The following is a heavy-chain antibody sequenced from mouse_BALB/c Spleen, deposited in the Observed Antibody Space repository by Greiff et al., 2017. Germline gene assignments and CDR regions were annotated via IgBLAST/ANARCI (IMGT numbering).Heavy chain of an antibody. CDR3: ARERGNYVAWFAY. V-gene: IGHV1S81*02. Sequence: QVQLQQSGAELVKPGASVKLSCKASGYTFTSYWMHWVKQRPGQGLEWIGEINPSNGRTNYNEKFKSKATLTVDKSSSTAYMQLSSLTSEDSAVYYCARERGNYVAWFAYWGQGTLVTVSA. CDR2: INPSNGRT. J-gene: IGHJ3*01. D-gene: IGHD2-1*01. CDR1: GYTFTSYW.